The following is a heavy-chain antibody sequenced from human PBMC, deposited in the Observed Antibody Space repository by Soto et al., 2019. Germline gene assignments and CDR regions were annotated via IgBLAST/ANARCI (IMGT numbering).Heavy chain of an antibody. Sequence: SVKVSCKASGGTFSSYAISWVRQTNGQGLEWMGGIIPIFGTADYAQKFQGRVTITADESTSTAYMELSSLRSEDTAVYYCASVETQRYYYGMDVWGQGPTVTVSS. J-gene: IGHJ6*02. CDR2: IIPIFGTA. CDR3: ASVETQRYYYGMDV. D-gene: IGHD2-15*01. V-gene: IGHV1-69*13. CDR1: GGTFSSYA.